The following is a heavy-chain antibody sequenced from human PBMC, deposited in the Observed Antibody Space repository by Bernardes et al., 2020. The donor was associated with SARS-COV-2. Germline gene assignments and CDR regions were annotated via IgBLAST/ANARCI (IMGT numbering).Heavy chain of an antibody. CDR2: INPNSGGT. CDR3: ARSGYDYVWGSYRSDAFDI. J-gene: IGHJ3*02. V-gene: IGHV1-2*02. D-gene: IGHD3-16*02. Sequence: ASVKVSCKASGYTFTGYYMHWVRQAPGQGLEWMGWINPNSGGTNYAQKFLGRVTITRDTSISTAYMELSRLRSDDTAVYYCARSGYDYVWGSYRSDAFDIWGQGTMVTVSS. CDR1: GYTFTGYY.